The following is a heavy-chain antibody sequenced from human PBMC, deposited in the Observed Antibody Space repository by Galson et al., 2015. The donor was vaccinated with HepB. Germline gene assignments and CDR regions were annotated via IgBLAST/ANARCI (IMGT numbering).Heavy chain of an antibody. J-gene: IGHJ4*02. D-gene: IGHD2-2*01. CDR2: IKQDGSEK. CDR3: ARHRQYHTFYFDY. CDR1: GFTFRSYW. V-gene: IGHV3-7*03. Sequence: LRLSCAASGFTFRSYWMSWVRQAPGKGLEWVANIKQDGSEKYYVDSVKGRFTISRDNAKNSLYLQMNSLRAEDTAVYYCARHRQYHTFYFDYWGQGTLGTVSS.